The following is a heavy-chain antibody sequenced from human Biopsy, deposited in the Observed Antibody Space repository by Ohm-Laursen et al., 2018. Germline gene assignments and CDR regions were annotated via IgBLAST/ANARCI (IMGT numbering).Heavy chain of an antibody. Sequence: SLRLSCAASGFTFSNFNMNWFRQAPGEGLEWVSYISSSSESIYYADSVRGRFTVSRANAQNSMYLQMNSLRADDTAVYYCATDDYSGDSAYWGQGTLVTVSS. CDR2: ISSSSESI. V-gene: IGHV3-48*01. J-gene: IGHJ4*02. CDR3: ATDDYSGDSAY. CDR1: GFTFSNFN. D-gene: IGHD4-23*01.